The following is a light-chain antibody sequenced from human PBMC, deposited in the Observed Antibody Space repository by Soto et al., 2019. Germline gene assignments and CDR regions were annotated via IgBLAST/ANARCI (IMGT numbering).Light chain of an antibody. Sequence: EILMTQSPANLSVSPGGRVTLSCRASQSVGNNLAWYQQKPGQAPRLLIYDASTRAAGIPARFSGSGSGTEFTLTISSLNSEDFSVYYCQHHNDWPYTFGQGTKLEIE. V-gene: IGKV3-15*01. CDR2: DAS. J-gene: IGKJ2*01. CDR3: QHHNDWPYT. CDR1: QSVGNN.